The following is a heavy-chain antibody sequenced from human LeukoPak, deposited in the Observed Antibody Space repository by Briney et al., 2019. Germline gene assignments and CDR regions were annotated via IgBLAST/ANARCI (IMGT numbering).Heavy chain of an antibody. CDR2: IIPILGVA. J-gene: IGHJ4*02. V-gene: IGHV1-69*04. Sequence: ASVKVSCKASGGTFSSYGISWVRQAPGQGLEWMGRIIPILGVANYAQKFQGRVTITADKSTSTAYMELSSLRSEDTAVYYCARSLNYYDSSGPPLGYWGQGTLVTVSS. CDR3: ARSLNYYDSSGPPLGY. D-gene: IGHD3-22*01. CDR1: GGTFSSYG.